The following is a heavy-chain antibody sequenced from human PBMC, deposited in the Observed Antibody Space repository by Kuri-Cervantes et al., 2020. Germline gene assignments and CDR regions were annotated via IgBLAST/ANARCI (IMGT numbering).Heavy chain of an antibody. CDR1: GYTLTELS. CDR2: FDPEDGET. CDR3: ARDPGSSGYFASRNKYYYYGMDV. D-gene: IGHD3-22*01. J-gene: IGHJ6*02. V-gene: IGHV1-24*01. Sequence: ASVKVSCKVSGYTLTELSMHWVRQAPGKGLEWMGGFDPEDGETIYAQKFQGRVTMTTDTSTSTAYMELRSLRSDDTAVYYCARDPGSSGYFASRNKYYYYGMDVWGQGTTVTVSS.